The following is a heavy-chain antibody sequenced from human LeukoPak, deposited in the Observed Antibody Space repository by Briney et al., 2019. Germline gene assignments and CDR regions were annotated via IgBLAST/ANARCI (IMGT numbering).Heavy chain of an antibody. V-gene: IGHV3-30*18. J-gene: IGHJ4*02. CDR2: ISYDGSNK. Sequence: GGSLRLACVTAGFTSANICTGWVRQAPGKGLEWVAVISYDGSNKYYADSVKGRFTISRDNSKNTLYLQMNSLRPEDAAVYYCVNPPLWGQGTLVTVSS. CDR1: GFTSANIC. CDR3: VNPPL.